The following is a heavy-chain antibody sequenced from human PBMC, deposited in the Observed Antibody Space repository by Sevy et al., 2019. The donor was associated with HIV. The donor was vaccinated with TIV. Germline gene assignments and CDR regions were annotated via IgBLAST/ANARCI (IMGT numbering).Heavy chain of an antibody. D-gene: IGHD3-10*01. J-gene: IGHJ6*03. CDR1: GGTFSSYA. V-gene: IGHV1-69*13. CDR3: ARDFDMVRGVIMNPHFCYMDV. Sequence: ASVKVSCKASGGTFSSYAISWVRQAPGQGLEWMGRIIPIFGTANYAQKFQGRVTITADESTSTAYMELSSLRSEDTAVYYCARDFDMVRGVIMNPHFCYMDVRGKGTTVTVSS. CDR2: IIPIFGTA.